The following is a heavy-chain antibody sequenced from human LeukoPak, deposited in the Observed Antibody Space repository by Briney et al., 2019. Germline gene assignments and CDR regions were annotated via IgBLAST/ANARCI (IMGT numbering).Heavy chain of an antibody. V-gene: IGHV3-48*04. CDR3: AKDLQDIVVVVATPGYYYYGMDV. CDR1: GFILSNYR. J-gene: IGHJ6*02. D-gene: IGHD2-15*01. CDR2: ISSSGNSR. Sequence: GGSLRLSCAASGFILSNYRMNWVRQAPGKGLEWVSYISSSGNSREYADSVKGRFTISRDNARDSLHLQMNSLRAEDTAVYYCAKDLQDIVVVVATPGYYYYGMDVWGQGTTVTVSS.